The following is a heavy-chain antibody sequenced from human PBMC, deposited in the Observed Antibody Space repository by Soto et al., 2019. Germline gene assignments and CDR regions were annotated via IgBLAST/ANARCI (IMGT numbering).Heavy chain of an antibody. D-gene: IGHD6-6*01. Sequence: ALVKVSCKASGYTFPSYGISWVRQAPGQGLEWMGWISAYNGNTNYAQKLQGRVTMTTDTSTSTAYMELRSLRSDDTAVYYCARAYSSSLTTSHYFDYWRQGTLVPVSS. CDR3: ARAYSSSLTTSHYFDY. CDR1: GYTFPSYG. CDR2: ISAYNGNT. V-gene: IGHV1-18*01. J-gene: IGHJ4*02.